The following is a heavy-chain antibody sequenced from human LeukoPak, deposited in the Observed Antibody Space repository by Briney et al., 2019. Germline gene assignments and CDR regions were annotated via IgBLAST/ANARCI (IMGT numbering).Heavy chain of an antibody. D-gene: IGHD2-15*01. J-gene: IGHJ4*02. V-gene: IGHV4-59*02. Sequence: KPSETLSLTCVVSGGSVSGYYWGWIRQPPGGGLGWFGFVYYSGSTNYNPSFKSRITISVDTSRNQFSLQLSSVTAADTAVYYCARIHRYCSGGACYVLDNWGQGTLVAVSS. CDR3: ARIHRYCSGGACYVLDN. CDR1: GGSVSGYY. CDR2: VYYSGST.